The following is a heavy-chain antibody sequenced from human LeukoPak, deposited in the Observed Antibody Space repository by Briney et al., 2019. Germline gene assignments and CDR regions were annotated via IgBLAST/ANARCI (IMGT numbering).Heavy chain of an antibody. D-gene: IGHD1-26*01. CDR2: INSDGSSI. CDR3: ARRAYSGSYFYFDY. CDR1: GLTISSYW. J-gene: IGHJ4*02. Sequence: GGSLRLSCAASGLTISSYWMHWVRQAPGKGLAWVSRINSDGSSISYADAVKGRFTISRDNAKNTLYLQMNSLRAEDTAVYYCARRAYSGSYFYFDYWGQGTLVTVSS. V-gene: IGHV3-74*01.